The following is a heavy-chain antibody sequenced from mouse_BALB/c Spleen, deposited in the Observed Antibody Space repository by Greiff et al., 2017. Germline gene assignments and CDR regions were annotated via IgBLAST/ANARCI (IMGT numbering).Heavy chain of an antibody. J-gene: IGHJ2*01. CDR1: GFTFSSFG. V-gene: IGHV5-17*02. CDR3: ARDLFFDY. Sequence: EVQLVESGGGLVQPGGSRKLSCAASGFTFSSFGMHWVRQAPEKGLEWVAYISSGSSTIYYADTVKGRFTISRDNPKNTLFLQMTSLRSEDTAMYYCARDLFFDYWGQGTTLTVSS. CDR2: ISSGSSTI.